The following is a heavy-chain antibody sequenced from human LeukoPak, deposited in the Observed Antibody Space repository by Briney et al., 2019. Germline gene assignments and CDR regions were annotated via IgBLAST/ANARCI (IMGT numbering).Heavy chain of an antibody. V-gene: IGHV1-2*02. J-gene: IGHJ5*02. CDR1: GYTFSDYY. CDR2: INPNSDGR. Sequence: ASVKVSCKASGYTFSDYYIHWVRQAPGQGLEWMGWINPNSDGRNYAQKFQGRVTTTRDTSINTAYMDLSSLRSDDTAVYYCARERRALTLNWLDPWGQGTLVTVSS. CDR3: ARERRALTLNWLDP.